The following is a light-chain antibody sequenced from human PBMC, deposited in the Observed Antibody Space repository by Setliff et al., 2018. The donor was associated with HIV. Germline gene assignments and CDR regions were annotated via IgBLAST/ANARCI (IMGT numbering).Light chain of an antibody. J-gene: IGLJ1*01. CDR3: ASHRDTNTLEV. CDR1: NSDIGSHDY. CDR2: SVT. Sequence: QSALAQPASVSGSPGQSITISCSGTNSDIGSHDYVSWYQQHPGKAPKLIIFSVTYRPSGVSDRFSGSKSGNTASLTISGLQPEDEADYYCASHRDTNTLEVFGTGTKATVL. V-gene: IGLV2-14*03.